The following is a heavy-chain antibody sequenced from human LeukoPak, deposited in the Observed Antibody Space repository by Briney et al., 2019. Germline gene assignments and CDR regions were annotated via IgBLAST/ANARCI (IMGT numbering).Heavy chain of an antibody. CDR2: IYYSGST. CDR3: ARVGTHYYSNYGLDY. D-gene: IGHD4-11*01. V-gene: IGHV4-59*01. J-gene: IGHJ4*02. CDR1: GGSISSYY. Sequence: PSETLSLTCTVSGGSISSYYWSWIRQPPGKGLEWIGYIYYSGSTNYNPSLKSRVTISVDTSKNQFSLKLSSVTAADTAVYYCARVGTHYYSNYGLDYWGQGTLVTVSS.